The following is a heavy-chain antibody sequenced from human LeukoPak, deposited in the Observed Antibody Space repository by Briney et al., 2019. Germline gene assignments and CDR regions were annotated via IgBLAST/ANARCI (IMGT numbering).Heavy chain of an antibody. V-gene: IGHV3-23*01. J-gene: IGHJ6*02. D-gene: IGHD3-10*01. CDR3: AKDHELWFEPIYYYYGMDV. Sequence: GGSLRLSCAASGFTFSSYAMSWVRQAPGKGLECVSAISGSGGSTYYADSVKGWFTISRDNSKNTLYLQMNSLRAEDTAVYYCAKDHELWFEPIYYYYGMDVWGQGTTVTVSS. CDR1: GFTFSSYA. CDR2: ISGSGGST.